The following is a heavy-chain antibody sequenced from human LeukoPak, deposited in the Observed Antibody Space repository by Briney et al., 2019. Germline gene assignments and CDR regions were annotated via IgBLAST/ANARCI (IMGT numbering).Heavy chain of an antibody. V-gene: IGHV3-33*01. D-gene: IGHD4-17*01. CDR3: ARDYGDYSYYFDY. J-gene: IGHJ4*02. CDR2: IGYDGSNK. Sequence: RSLSLSCAASGFTFSSYGMHWVRQAPGKGLEWVAVIGYDGSNKYYADSVKGRFTISRDNSKNTLYLQMNSLRAEDTAVYYCARDYGDYSYYFDYWGQGTLVTVSS. CDR1: GFTFSSYG.